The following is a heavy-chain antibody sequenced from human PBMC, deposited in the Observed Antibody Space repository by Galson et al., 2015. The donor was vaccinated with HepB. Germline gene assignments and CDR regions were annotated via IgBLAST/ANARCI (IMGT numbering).Heavy chain of an antibody. CDR1: GFTFSNAW. CDR3: TTTYYDFWSGYFLGAFDI. CDR2: IKSKTDGGTT. Sequence: SLRLSCAASGFTFSNAWMNWVRQAPGKGLEWVGRIKSKTDGGTTDYAAPVKGRFTISRDDSKNTLYLQMNSLKTEDTAVYYCTTTYYDFWSGYFLGAFDIWGQGTMVTVSS. J-gene: IGHJ3*02. D-gene: IGHD3-3*01. V-gene: IGHV3-15*07.